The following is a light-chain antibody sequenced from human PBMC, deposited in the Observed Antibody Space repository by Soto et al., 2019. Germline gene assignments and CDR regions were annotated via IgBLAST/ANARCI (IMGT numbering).Light chain of an antibody. CDR3: QQYNNWPPVT. CDR1: QSINND. J-gene: IGKJ4*01. Sequence: EILMTQSPATLSLSPGERATLSCRASQSINNDLAWYQQIPGQAPRLLIYGAATRATGIPTRFSGSGSGTTFSLTISSRQAEDSGVYYCQQYNNWPPVTFGGGTKVGIK. CDR2: GAA. V-gene: IGKV3D-15*01.